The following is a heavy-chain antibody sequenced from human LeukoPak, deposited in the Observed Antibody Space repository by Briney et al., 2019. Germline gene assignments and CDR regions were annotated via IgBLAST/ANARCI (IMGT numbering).Heavy chain of an antibody. V-gene: IGHV1-2*02. CDR2: INPNSGGT. J-gene: IGHJ3*02. Sequence: ASVKVSCKASGYTFTGYYMHWVRQAPGQGLEWMGWINPNSGGTNYAQKFQGRVTITRNTSISPAYMELSSLRSEDTAVYYCARSSFLWGYYDRSGSINAFDIWGQGTMVNVSS. D-gene: IGHD3-22*01. CDR1: GYTFTGYY. CDR3: ARSSFLWGYYDRSGSINAFDI.